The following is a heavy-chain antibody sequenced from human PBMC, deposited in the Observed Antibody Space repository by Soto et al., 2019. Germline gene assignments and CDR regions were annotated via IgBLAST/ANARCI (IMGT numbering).Heavy chain of an antibody. CDR2: IYYSGST. CDR1: GGSISSGGYY. CDR3: AKSKGYCSGGSCYSVAFAV. V-gene: IGHV4-31*03. J-gene: IGHJ3*01. D-gene: IGHD2-15*01. Sequence: SETLSLTCTVSGGSISSGGYYWSWIRQHPGKGLEWIGYIYYSGSTYYNPSLKSRVTISVDTSKNQFSLKLSSVTAADTAVYYCAKSKGYCSGGSCYSVAFAVWGQGTMVTVSS.